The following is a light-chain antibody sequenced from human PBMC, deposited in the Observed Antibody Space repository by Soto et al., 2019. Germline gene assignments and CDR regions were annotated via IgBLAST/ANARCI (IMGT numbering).Light chain of an antibody. CDR1: QSVSSY. V-gene: IGKV3-11*01. Sequence: EIVLTQSPATLSLSPGERATLSCRASQSVSSYLAWYQQKPGQAPRLLIYDASNSATGIPARFSGIGSGTDFTLTISSLEPEDFAVYYCQQRSNWPFTFVPGTKVDIQ. J-gene: IGKJ3*01. CDR3: QQRSNWPFT. CDR2: DAS.